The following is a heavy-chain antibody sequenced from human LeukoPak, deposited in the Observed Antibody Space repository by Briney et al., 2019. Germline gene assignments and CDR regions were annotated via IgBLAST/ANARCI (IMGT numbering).Heavy chain of an antibody. CDR1: GGSFSGYY. Sequence: SETLSLTSAVYGGSFSGYYWSWIRQPPGKGLEWIGEINHSGSTNYNPSLKSRVTISVDTSKNQFSLKLSSVTAADTAVYYCARGGWMVRDYFDYGGQGTLVTVSS. J-gene: IGHJ4*02. D-gene: IGHD6-19*01. CDR3: ARGGWMVRDYFDY. V-gene: IGHV4-34*01. CDR2: INHSGST.